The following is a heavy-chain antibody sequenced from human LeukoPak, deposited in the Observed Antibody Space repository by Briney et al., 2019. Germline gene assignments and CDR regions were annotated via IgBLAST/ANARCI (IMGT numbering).Heavy chain of an antibody. CDR3: ARDLNLPDAFDI. J-gene: IGHJ3*02. V-gene: IGHV3-33*01. Sequence: GGSLRLSCAASGFTFSAYGTHWVRPAPGKGLGWVAVVWYDGNNKFYADSVKGRFTASRDNSKNTLYLQMNSLRAEDTAVYYCARDLNLPDAFDIWGHGTMVTVSS. D-gene: IGHD1-14*01. CDR1: GFTFSAYG. CDR2: VWYDGNNK.